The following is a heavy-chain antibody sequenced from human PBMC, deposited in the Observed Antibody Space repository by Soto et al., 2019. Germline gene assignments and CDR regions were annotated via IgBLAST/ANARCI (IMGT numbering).Heavy chain of an antibody. V-gene: IGHV3-15*01. CDR2: IKSKTDGGTT. CDR3: TTEVKYVGY. CDR1: GFGVSNNY. J-gene: IGHJ4*02. D-gene: IGHD2-21*01. Sequence: PGESLKISCAASGFGVSNNYMSWVRQAPGKGLEWVGRIKSKTDGGTTDYAAPVKGRFTISRDDSKNTLYLQMNSLKTEDTAVYYCTTEVKYVGYWGQGTLVTVSS.